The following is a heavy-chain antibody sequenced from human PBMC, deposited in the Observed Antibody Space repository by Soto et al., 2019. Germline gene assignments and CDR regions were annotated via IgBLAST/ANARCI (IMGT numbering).Heavy chain of an antibody. CDR2: ISYDGSNK. D-gene: IGHD2-2*01. CDR1: GFTFSSYG. CDR3: AKDLGVPAAIAFDY. V-gene: IGHV3-30*18. J-gene: IGHJ4*02. Sequence: LRLSCAASGFTFSSYGMHWVRQAPGKGLEWVAVISYDGSNKYYADSVKGRFTISRDNSKNTLYLQMNSLRAEDTAVYYCAKDLGVPAAIAFDYWGQGTLVTVSS.